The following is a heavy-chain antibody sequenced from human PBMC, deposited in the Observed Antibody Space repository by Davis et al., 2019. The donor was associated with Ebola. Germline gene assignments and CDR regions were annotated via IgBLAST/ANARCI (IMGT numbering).Heavy chain of an antibody. CDR2: IYTSGST. J-gene: IGHJ4*02. CDR1: GGSISSYY. Sequence: SETLSLTCTVSGGSISSYYWSWIRQPAGKGLEWIGRIYTSGSTNYNPSLKSRVTMSVDTSKKHFSLRLSSVTAADTAVYYCARSVTTGVYFDYWGQGTLVTVSS. CDR3: ARSVTTGVYFDY. D-gene: IGHD4-23*01. V-gene: IGHV4-4*07.